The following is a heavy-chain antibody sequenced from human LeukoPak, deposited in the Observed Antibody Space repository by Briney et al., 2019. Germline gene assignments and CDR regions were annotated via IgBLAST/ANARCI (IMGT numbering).Heavy chain of an antibody. CDR1: GGSLSSYY. CDR3: AREEYSSDWYGHDS. Sequence: SETLSLTCTVSGGSLSSYYWSWIRQPPGKGLEWVGYIYYSGSTNYNPSLKSRVTLSVDTSKNQFSLRLTSVTAADTAFYYCAREEYSSDWYGHDSWGQGTLVTVPS. J-gene: IGHJ4*02. V-gene: IGHV4-59*12. D-gene: IGHD6-13*01. CDR2: IYYSGST.